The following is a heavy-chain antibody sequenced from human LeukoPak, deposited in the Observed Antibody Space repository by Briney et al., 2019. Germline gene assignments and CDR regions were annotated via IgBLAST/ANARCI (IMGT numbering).Heavy chain of an antibody. Sequence: ASVKVSCKASGYTFTSYYMHWVRQAPGQGLEWMGIINPSGGSTSYAQKFQGRVTMTRDTSTSTVYMELSSLRSEDKAVYYCAREEAEYYFDYWGQGTLVTVFS. CDR2: INPSGGST. CDR1: GYTFTSYY. CDR3: AREEAEYYFDY. J-gene: IGHJ4*02. V-gene: IGHV1-46*01.